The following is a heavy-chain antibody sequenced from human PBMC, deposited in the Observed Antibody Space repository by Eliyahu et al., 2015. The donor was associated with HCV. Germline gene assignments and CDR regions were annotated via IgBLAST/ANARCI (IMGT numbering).Heavy chain of an antibody. CDR2: IRYDGSNK. CDR1: GFAFSXYG. V-gene: IGHV3-30*02. CDR3: AKDWAGCFHY. D-gene: IGHD3/OR15-3a*01. J-gene: IGHJ4*02. Sequence: QVQLVESGGGVVQPGGSLRXSCAAXGFAFSXYGXNWVRQAPGKGLEWVSFIRYDGSNKYYADSVKGRFTISRDNSKKTLYLQMNNLRTEDTAMYYCAKDWAGCFHYWGQGTLVTVSS.